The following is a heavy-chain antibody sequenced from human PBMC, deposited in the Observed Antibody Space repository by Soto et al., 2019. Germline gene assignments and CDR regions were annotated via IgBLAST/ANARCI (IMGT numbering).Heavy chain of an antibody. D-gene: IGHD1-26*01. J-gene: IGHJ4*02. CDR2: FFSTGST. V-gene: IGHV4-4*08. CDR3: VRDDIGLGIDY. Sequence: SETLSLTCAVSGASITHYYWNWIRQSPGKGLEWIVSFFSTGSTVYNPSLGSRVTISLDTSKNTLYLQMNSLRAEDTAVYYCVRDDIGLGIDYWGLGTLVTVSS. CDR1: GASITHYY.